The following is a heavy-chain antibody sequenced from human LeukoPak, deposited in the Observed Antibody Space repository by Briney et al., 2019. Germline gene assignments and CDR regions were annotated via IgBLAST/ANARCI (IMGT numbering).Heavy chain of an antibody. CDR3: ARDSFNDFWSGYYRGGFDP. CDR2: IKQDGSEK. Sequence: GGSLRLSCAASGFTFSSYWMSWVRQAPGKGLEWVANIKQDGSEKYYVDSVKGRFTISRDNAKNSLYLQMNSLRAEDTAVYYCARDSFNDFWSGYYRGGFDPWGQGTLVTVSS. V-gene: IGHV3-7*01. D-gene: IGHD3-3*01. CDR1: GFTFSSYW. J-gene: IGHJ5*02.